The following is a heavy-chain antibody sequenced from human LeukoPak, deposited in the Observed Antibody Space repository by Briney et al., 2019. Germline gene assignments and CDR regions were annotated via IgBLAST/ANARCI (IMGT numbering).Heavy chain of an antibody. J-gene: IGHJ3*02. CDR2: TYYRSKWYN. CDR3: AREGRYSSSSSQHDAFDI. D-gene: IGHD6-6*01. V-gene: IGHV6-1*01. Sequence: SQTLSLTCAISGDSVSSNSAAWNWIRQSPSRGLEWLGRTYYRSKWYNDYAVSVKSRITINPDTSKNQFSLQLSSVTPEDTAVYYCAREGRYSSSSSQHDAFDIWGQGTMVTVSS. CDR1: GDSVSSNSAA.